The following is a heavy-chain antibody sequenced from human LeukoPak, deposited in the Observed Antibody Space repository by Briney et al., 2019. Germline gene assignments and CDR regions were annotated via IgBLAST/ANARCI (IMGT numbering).Heavy chain of an antibody. V-gene: IGHV3-23*01. CDR1: GFTFSNYA. CDR3: AKDCAIGVWFGECELGF. D-gene: IGHD3-10*01. Sequence: GGSLRLSCAASGFTFSNYAMSWVRQAPGRGLEWVSVISASGGSTYYADSVKGRFTISRDYSRNTVYLQMNSLRADDTAVYYCAKDCAIGVWFGECELGFRGQGTLVTVSS. CDR2: ISASGGST. J-gene: IGHJ4*02.